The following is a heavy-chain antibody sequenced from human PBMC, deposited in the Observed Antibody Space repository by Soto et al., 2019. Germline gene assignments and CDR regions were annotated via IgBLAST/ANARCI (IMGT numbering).Heavy chain of an antibody. J-gene: IGHJ4*02. CDR2: IWYDGSNK. CDR3: ASSIGSGSYLDY. D-gene: IGHD3-10*01. Sequence: GGSLRLSCAASGFTFSSYGMHWVRQAPGKGLEWVAVIWYDGSNKYYADSVKGRFTISRDNSKNTLYLQMNSLRAEDTAVYYCASSIGSGSYLDYWGQGTLVTVSS. CDR1: GFTFSSYG. V-gene: IGHV3-33*01.